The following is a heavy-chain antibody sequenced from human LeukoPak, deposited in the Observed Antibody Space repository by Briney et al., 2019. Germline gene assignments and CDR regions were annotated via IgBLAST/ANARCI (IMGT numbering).Heavy chain of an antibody. J-gene: IGHJ5*02. CDR1: GASIRSYY. Sequence: PSETLSPTCTVSGASIRSYYWGWIRQPAGKGLEWIGRIYIGGSTTYNPSLKSRVTMSVDTSKNQLSLKRSSVSGADTAVYYCAWASFKSSGYSAWGQGTLVTVSS. D-gene: IGHD3-22*01. CDR2: IYIGGST. CDR3: AWASFKSSGYSA. V-gene: IGHV4-4*07.